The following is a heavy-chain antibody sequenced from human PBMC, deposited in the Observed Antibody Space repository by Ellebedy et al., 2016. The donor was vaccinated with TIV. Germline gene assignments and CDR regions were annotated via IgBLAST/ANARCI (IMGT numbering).Heavy chain of an antibody. V-gene: IGHV3-30*09. CDR2: ISHDGSNK. J-gene: IGHJ4*02. CDR1: GFTFSYYS. CDR3: TRGSSSRGYFDS. Sequence: GGSLRLXXAASGFTFSYYSMHWVRQAPGKGLEWVAVISHDGSNKYHAESVKGRFAISRDDSKNTLYLQMNTLRAEDTAAYFCTRGSSSRGYFDSWGQGTLVTVSS. D-gene: IGHD6-13*01.